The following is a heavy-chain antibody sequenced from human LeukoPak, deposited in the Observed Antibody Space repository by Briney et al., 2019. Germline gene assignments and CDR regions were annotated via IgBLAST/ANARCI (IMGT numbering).Heavy chain of an antibody. D-gene: IGHD2-21*02. CDR2: INHSGST. J-gene: IGHJ5*02. V-gene: IGHV4-34*01. CDR3: ARGHIVVVTAMDNWFDP. Sequence: SETLSLTCAVYGGSFSGYYWSWIRQPPGKGLEWIGEINHSGSTNYNPSLKSRVTISVDTSKNQFSLKLSSVTAADTAVYYCARGHIVVVTAMDNWFDPWGREPWSPSPQ. CDR1: GGSFSGYY.